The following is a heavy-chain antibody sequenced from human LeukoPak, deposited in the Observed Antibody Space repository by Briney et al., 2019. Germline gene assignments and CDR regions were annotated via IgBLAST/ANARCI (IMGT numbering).Heavy chain of an antibody. Sequence: GGSLRLSCTASGFTFSSYWMSWVRQAPGKGLEWVANIKQDGSEKYYVDSVKGRFTISRDNAKNSLYLQMNSLRAEDTAVYYCAGCSSTSCYGNWFDPWGQGTLVTVSS. D-gene: IGHD2-2*01. V-gene: IGHV3-7*01. J-gene: IGHJ5*02. CDR2: IKQDGSEK. CDR1: GFTFSSYW. CDR3: AGCSSTSCYGNWFDP.